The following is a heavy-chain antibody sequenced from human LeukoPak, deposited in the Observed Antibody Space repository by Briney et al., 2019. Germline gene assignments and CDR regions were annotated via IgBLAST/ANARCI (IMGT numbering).Heavy chain of an antibody. V-gene: IGHV4-30-2*01. J-gene: IGHJ2*01. D-gene: IGHD4-17*01. CDR2: IYHSGST. CDR1: GGSISSGGYS. CDR3: ARKPYGDYRYWYFDL. Sequence: SEALSLTCAVSGGSISSGGYSWSWIRQPPGKGLEWIGYIYHSGSTYYNPSLKSRVTISVDRSKNQFSLKLSSVTAADTAVYYCARKPYGDYRYWYFDLWGRGTLVTVSS.